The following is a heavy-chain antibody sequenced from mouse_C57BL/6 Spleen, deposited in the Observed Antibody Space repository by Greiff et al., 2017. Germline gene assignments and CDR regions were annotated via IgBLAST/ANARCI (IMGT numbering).Heavy chain of an antibody. J-gene: IGHJ3*01. Sequence: VKLQQSGAELARPGASVKLSCKASGYTFTSYGISWVKQRTGQGLEWIGEIYPRSGNTYYNEKFKGKATLTADKSSSTAYMELRSLTSEDSAVYFCASYDYDGDGRFAYWGQGTLVTVSA. V-gene: IGHV1-81*01. CDR3: ASYDYDGDGRFAY. CDR2: IYPRSGNT. CDR1: GYTFTSYG. D-gene: IGHD2-4*01.